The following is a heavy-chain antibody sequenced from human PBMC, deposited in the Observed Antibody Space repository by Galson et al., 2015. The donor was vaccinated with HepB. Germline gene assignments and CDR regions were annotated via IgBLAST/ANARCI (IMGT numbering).Heavy chain of an antibody. V-gene: IGHV3-48*03. CDR2: ITGSDNTI. CDR3: ARGFIVNTAMIAFDY. CDR1: GFTFSSYD. D-gene: IGHD5-18*01. Sequence: SLRLSCAASGFTFSSYDMNWVRQAPRKGLEWVSYITGSDNTIFYADSVKGRFTISRDNTQNSLYLQINSLRVEDTAVYYCARGFIVNTAMIAFDYWGQGALXTV. J-gene: IGHJ4*02.